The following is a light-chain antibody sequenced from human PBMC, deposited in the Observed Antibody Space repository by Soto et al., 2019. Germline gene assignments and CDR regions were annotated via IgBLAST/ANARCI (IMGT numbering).Light chain of an antibody. CDR2: AAS. J-gene: IGKJ4*01. CDR3: QQSYSTPR. CDR1: QSISSY. Sequence: DIQMTQSPSSLSASVGDRVTITCRASQSISSYLNWYQQKPGKAPKLLIYAASSLQSGVPSRFGGSGSGTDFTLTISSLPPEDFATYYCQQSYSTPRFGGGTKVEIK. V-gene: IGKV1-39*01.